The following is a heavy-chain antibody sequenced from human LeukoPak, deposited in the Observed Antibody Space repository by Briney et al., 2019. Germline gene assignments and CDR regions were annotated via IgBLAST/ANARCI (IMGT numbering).Heavy chain of an antibody. V-gene: IGHV3-23*01. Sequence: GVSLRLSCVASGFTFSNYAMSWVRQAPGKGLDWVSSISGSGGSTYYADSVKGRFTISRDNSKNTLYLQMNSLRAEDTAVYYCAELGITMIGGVWGKGTTVTISS. D-gene: IGHD3-10*02. J-gene: IGHJ6*04. CDR3: AELGITMIGGV. CDR2: ISGSGGST. CDR1: GFTFSNYA.